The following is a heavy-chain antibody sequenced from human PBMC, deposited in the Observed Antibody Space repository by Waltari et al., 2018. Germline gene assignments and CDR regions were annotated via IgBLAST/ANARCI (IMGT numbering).Heavy chain of an antibody. CDR3: ARAMGYGDYYFQH. CDR1: GGSISSGSYY. D-gene: IGHD4-17*01. V-gene: IGHV4-61*09. CDR2: IYTSGST. J-gene: IGHJ1*01. Sequence: QVQLQESGPGLVKPSQTLSLTCTVSGGSISSGSYYWRWIRQPAGKGLEWIGYIYTSGSTNYNPSLKSRVTISVDTSKNQFSLKLSSVTAADTAVYYCARAMGYGDYYFQHWGQGTLVTVSS.